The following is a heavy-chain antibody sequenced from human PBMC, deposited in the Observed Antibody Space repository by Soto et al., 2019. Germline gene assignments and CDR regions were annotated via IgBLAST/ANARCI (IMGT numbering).Heavy chain of an antibody. Sequence: QAQLVQSGAEVKKPGASVKVSCQASGYTFTAQYLHWVRKAPGDGLEWMGWINPTTGATRYAQKFQGRVTMTRDTSMSTADLEVRRLRPDDTAAYYCAKGDRSWVSWLDPCGQGTLVTVSS. V-gene: IGHV1-2*02. CDR1: GYTFTAQY. CDR2: INPTTGAT. CDR3: AKGDRSWVSWLDP. J-gene: IGHJ5*02. D-gene: IGHD3-16*01.